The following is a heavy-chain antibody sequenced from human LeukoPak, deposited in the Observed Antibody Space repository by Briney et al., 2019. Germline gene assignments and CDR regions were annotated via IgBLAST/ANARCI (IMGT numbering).Heavy chain of an antibody. CDR2: INHSGST. J-gene: IGHJ4*02. CDR1: GGSFSGYY. CDR3: ARIHAPRYCSSTSCYLFKDERYYFDY. D-gene: IGHD2-2*01. V-gene: IGHV4-34*01. Sequence: PSETLSLTCAVYGGSFSGYYWSRIRQPPGKGLEWVGEINHSGSTNYNPSLKSRVTISVDTSKNQFSLKLSSVTAADTAVYYCARIHAPRYCSSTSCYLFKDERYYFDYWGQGTLVTVSS.